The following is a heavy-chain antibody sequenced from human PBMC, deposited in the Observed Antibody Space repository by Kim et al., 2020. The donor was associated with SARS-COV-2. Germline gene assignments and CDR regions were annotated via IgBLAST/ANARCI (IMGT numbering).Heavy chain of an antibody. CDR1: GGPISSDNW. J-gene: IGHJ4*02. CDR3: ARRNYYDSTGYFVY. D-gene: IGHD3-22*01. Sequence: SETLSLTCAVSGGPISSDNWWGWVRQPPGKGLEWIGEIHHSGSTHDNPSLKSRVTLSVDKSKNQFSLKLNSVTAADTAVYYCARRNYYDSTGYFVYWGQGTLVTVSS. CDR2: IHHSGST. V-gene: IGHV4-4*02.